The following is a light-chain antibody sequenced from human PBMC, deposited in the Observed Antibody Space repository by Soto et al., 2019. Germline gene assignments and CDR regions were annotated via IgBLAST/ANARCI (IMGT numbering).Light chain of an antibody. CDR2: GAS. Sequence: IVMTQSPATLSVSPGERVTLSCRASETVRTNLAWFQQKPGQTPRLLIFGASTRATGIPTRFTGSGSETEFTLTIGSRQSEDRAVYYCQQYYNWPPYTFGQGTKLEIK. V-gene: IGKV3-15*01. J-gene: IGKJ2*01. CDR1: ETVRTN. CDR3: QQYYNWPPYT.